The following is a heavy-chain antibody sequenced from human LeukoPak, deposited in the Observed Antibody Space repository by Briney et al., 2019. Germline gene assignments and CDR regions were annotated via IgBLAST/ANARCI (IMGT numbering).Heavy chain of an antibody. J-gene: IGHJ6*02. CDR2: INHSGST. Sequence: SETLSLTCAVYGGSFSGYYWSWIRQPPGKGLEWIGEINHSGSTNYNPSLKSRATISVDTSKNQFSLKLSSVTAADTAVYYCARGRAYCSGGSCYSGYYYYYYGMDVWGQGTTVTVSS. CDR1: GGSFSGYY. D-gene: IGHD2-15*01. CDR3: ARGRAYCSGGSCYSGYYYYYYGMDV. V-gene: IGHV4-34*01.